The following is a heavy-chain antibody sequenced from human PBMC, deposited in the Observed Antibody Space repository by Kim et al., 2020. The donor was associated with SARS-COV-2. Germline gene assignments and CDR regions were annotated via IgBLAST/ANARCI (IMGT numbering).Heavy chain of an antibody. D-gene: IGHD1-7*01. V-gene: IGHV6-1*01. Sequence: SQTLSLTCAISGDSVSSGIAAWHWIRQSPSRGLEWLGRTMYRYNRWYSNIPASVTSRLNINADASKNQFFLHLSYVTPEDTAVYYCGRDGTDNRSPYAVDVWGQGTTVTVAS. CDR2: TMYRYNRWYS. CDR1: GDSVSSGIAA. J-gene: IGHJ6*02. CDR3: GRDGTDNRSPYAVDV.